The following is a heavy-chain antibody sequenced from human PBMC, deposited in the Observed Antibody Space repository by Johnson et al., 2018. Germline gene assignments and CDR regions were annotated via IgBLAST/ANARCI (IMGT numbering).Heavy chain of an antibody. D-gene: IGHD3-16*01. CDR2: ISYDGSNK. CDR3: AKELRGMDV. V-gene: IGHV3-30-3*01. Sequence: VQLVESGGGVVQPGRSLRLSCAAAGFTFSSYAMHWVRQAPGKGLEWVAVISYDGSNKYYADSVKGRFTISRDNSTNTLYLQMNSLRAEDTAMYYCAKELRGMDVWGQGTTVIVSS. J-gene: IGHJ6*02. CDR1: GFTFSSYA.